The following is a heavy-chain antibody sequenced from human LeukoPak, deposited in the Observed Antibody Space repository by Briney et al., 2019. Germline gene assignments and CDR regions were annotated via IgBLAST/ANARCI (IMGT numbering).Heavy chain of an antibody. CDR3: ARDYKYAFDN. CDR1: GFSFGDYS. Sequence: GGSLRLSCAASGFSFGDYSMNWVRQAPGKGLEWISYIGICSGNTYYADSVKGRFTISGDKARDSLYLQMNSLRVEDTAVYYCARDYKYAFDNWGQGTLVTVSS. J-gene: IGHJ4*02. D-gene: IGHD5-24*01. CDR2: IGICSGNT. V-gene: IGHV3-48*01.